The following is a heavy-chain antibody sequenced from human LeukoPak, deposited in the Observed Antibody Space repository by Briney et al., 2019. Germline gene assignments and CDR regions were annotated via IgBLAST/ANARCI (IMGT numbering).Heavy chain of an antibody. D-gene: IGHD6-13*01. CDR1: GYTLTDYY. J-gene: IGHJ5*02. Sequence: GASVKVSCKASGYTLTDYYIQWVRQAPGQGPEWMGWINPQSGGTIYAQKFQGRVTMTRETSISTAYMELSRLKSDDTAVFYCARGSYWYDAWGQGTLVTVSS. CDR2: INPQSGGT. CDR3: ARGSYWYDA. V-gene: IGHV1-2*02.